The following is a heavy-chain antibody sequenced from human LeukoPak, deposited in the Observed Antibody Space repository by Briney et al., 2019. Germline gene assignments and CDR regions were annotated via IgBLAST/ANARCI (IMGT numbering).Heavy chain of an antibody. J-gene: IGHJ3*02. CDR1: GFTFSSYS. CDR2: ISSSSSYI. D-gene: IGHD3-3*01. Sequence: GGSQRLSCAASGFTFSSYSMNWVRQAPGKGLEWVSSISSSSSYIYYADSVKGRFTISRDNAKNSLYLQMNSLRAEDTAVYYCARGWSDFWSGLDDAFDIWGQGTMVTVSS. V-gene: IGHV3-21*01. CDR3: ARGWSDFWSGLDDAFDI.